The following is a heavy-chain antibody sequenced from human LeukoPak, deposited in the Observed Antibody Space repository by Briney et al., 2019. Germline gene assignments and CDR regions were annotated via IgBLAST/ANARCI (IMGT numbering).Heavy chain of an antibody. J-gene: IGHJ5*02. CDR2: ISSSGRTI. CDR1: EFIFSSYE. Sequence: GGSLRLSCVASEFIFSSYEMNWVRQAPGKGLEWLSYISSSGRTIYYADSVKGRFTISRDNAKNSLYLQMNSLRAEDTAVYYCAREKDDHGDPGPLDAWGQGDLVTVSS. D-gene: IGHD4-17*01. CDR3: AREKDDHGDPGPLDA. V-gene: IGHV3-48*03.